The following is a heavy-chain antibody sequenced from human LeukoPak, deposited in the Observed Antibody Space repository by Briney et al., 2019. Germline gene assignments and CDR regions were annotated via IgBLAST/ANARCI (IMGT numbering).Heavy chain of an antibody. D-gene: IGHD3-3*01. V-gene: IGHV3-21*01. J-gene: IGHJ4*02. CDR3: ARDPGLRLDL. Sequence: GGSLRLSGAASGFTLSDYSMNWVRQAPGKGLEWVSFITGSSGYIFYADSLKGRFTISRDNAKNSLWLQMSGLRAEDTAVYYCARDPGLRLDLWGQGTLLTVSS. CDR2: ITGSSGYI. CDR1: GFTLSDYS.